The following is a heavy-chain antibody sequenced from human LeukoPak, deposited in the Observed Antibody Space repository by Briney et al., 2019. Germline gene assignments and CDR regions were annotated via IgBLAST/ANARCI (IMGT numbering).Heavy chain of an antibody. V-gene: IGHV3-49*04. CDR1: GFTFGDYS. Sequence: PGGSLRLSCTASGFTFGDYSLSWVRQAPEKGLEWVGFIRRKGYGGTTEYAPSVKGRFIISRDDPKSTAYLQMNSLKTEDTAVYYCTRDHDFWSGPFDVWGKGTTVTVSS. D-gene: IGHD3-3*01. CDR2: IRRKGYGGTT. J-gene: IGHJ6*04. CDR3: TRDHDFWSGPFDV.